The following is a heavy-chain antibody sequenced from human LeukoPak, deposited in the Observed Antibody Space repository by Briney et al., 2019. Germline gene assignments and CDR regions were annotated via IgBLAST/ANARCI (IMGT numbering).Heavy chain of an antibody. CDR2: ISWNGVST. CDR1: GFTFSSYA. J-gene: IGHJ4*02. D-gene: IGHD3-10*01. Sequence: GGTLRLSCAASGFTFSSYAMSWVRQAPGKGLEWVSLISWNGVSTYYADSVEGRFTISRDNSKNSLYLQMNSLTTEDTALYYCARERGNSGYFDYWGQGTLVTVSS. V-gene: IGHV3-43*02. CDR3: ARERGNSGYFDY.